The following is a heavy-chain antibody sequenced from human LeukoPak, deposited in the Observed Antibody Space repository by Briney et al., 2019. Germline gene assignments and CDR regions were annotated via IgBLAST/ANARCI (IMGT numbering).Heavy chain of an antibody. CDR2: INHSGST. CDR1: GGSFSGYY. Sequence: KTSETLSLTCAVYGGSFSGYYWSWIRQPPGKGPEWIGEINHSGSTNYNPSLKSRVTISVDTSKNQFSLKLSSVTAADTAVYYCARAGVVVTAIPYYFDYWGQGTLVTVSS. D-gene: IGHD2-21*02. J-gene: IGHJ4*02. CDR3: ARAGVVVTAIPYYFDY. V-gene: IGHV4-34*01.